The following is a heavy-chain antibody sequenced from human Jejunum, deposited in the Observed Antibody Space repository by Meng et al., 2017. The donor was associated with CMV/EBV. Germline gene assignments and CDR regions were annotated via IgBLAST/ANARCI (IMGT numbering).Heavy chain of an antibody. D-gene: IGHD3-22*01. CDR3: ARDLYYDTNSGD. CDR2: IHYSGSA. CDR1: GGSVTSDDYY. J-gene: IGHJ4*02. Sequence: SGGSVTSDDYYWSWIRQPPGKGLESIGFIHYSGSANYNPSLMSRVTISLDTSKNQFSLRLTSVTDADTAVYYCARDLYYDTNSGDWGQGTLVTVSS. V-gene: IGHV4-61*08.